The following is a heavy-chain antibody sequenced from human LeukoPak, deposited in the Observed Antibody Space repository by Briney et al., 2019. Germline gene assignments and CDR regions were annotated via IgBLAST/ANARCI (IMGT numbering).Heavy chain of an antibody. J-gene: IGHJ4*02. CDR3: AREGIAVAGTQIDY. CDR1: GFTFSSYS. CDR2: ISSSSSYI. V-gene: IGHV3-21*01. Sequence: PGGSLGLSCAASGFTFSSYSMNWVRQAPGKGLEWVSSISSSSSYIYYADSVKGRFTISRDNAKNSLYLQMNSLRAEDTAVYYCAREGIAVAGTQIDYWGQGTLVTVSS. D-gene: IGHD6-19*01.